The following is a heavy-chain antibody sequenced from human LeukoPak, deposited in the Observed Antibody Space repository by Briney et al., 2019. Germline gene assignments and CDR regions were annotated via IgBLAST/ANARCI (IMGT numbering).Heavy chain of an antibody. CDR1: GDSISGYY. CDR3: ARGNSGNYYHYFDY. CDR2: IFYTGST. Sequence: SETLSLTCSVFGDSISGYYWSWIRQPPGKGLEWMAWIFYTGSTNYNPSLKSRVSISVDTSKNHLSLKLSSVTAADTAVYYCARGNSGNYYHYFDYWGQGTLVTVSS. V-gene: IGHV4-59*08. J-gene: IGHJ4*02. D-gene: IGHD1-26*01.